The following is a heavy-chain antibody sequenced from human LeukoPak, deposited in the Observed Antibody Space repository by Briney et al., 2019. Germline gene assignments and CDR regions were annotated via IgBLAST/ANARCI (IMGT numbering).Heavy chain of an antibody. D-gene: IGHD2-2*01. J-gene: IGHJ6*03. Sequence: ASVKVSCKASGYTFTSYDINWVRQATGQGLEWMGWMNPNSGNTGYAQKFQGRVTMTRNTSISTAYMELSSLRSEDTAVYYCARAVVVVPAAIGYYYYYMDVWGKGTTVTVSS. CDR2: MNPNSGNT. CDR1: GYTFTSYD. CDR3: ARAVVVVPAAIGYYYYYMDV. V-gene: IGHV1-8*01.